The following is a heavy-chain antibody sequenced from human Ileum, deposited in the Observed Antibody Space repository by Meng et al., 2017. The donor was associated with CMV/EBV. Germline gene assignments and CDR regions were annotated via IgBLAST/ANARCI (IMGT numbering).Heavy chain of an antibody. V-gene: IGHV3-21*01. CDR3: ARGPGLFDY. Sequence: RSCSASGFTLSSYSMNWVRQAPGKGLEWVSSISSSSSYIYYADSVKGRFTISRDNAKNSLYLQMNSLRAEDTAVYYCARGPGLFDYWGQGTLVTVSS. CDR1: GFTLSSYS. CDR2: ISSSSSYI. J-gene: IGHJ4*02.